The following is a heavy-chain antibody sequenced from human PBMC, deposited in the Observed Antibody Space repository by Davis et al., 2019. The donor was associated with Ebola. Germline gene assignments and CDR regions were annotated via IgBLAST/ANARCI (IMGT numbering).Heavy chain of an antibody. CDR3: AKYGDYWYFDL. J-gene: IGHJ2*01. Sequence: GESLKISCAASGFTFNSYGMHWVRQAPGKGLEWVAVISYDGSNKFYANSLRGQFTISRDNAKNSLYLQMNSLRDEDTAVYYCAKYGDYWYFDLWGRGTLVTVSS. CDR1: GFTFNSYG. V-gene: IGHV3-30*18. D-gene: IGHD4-17*01. CDR2: ISYDGSNK.